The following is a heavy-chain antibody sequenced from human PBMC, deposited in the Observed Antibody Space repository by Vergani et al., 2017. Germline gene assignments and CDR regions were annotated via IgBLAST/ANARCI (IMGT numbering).Heavy chain of an antibody. J-gene: IGHJ4*02. V-gene: IGHV5-51*01. CDR3: ARMGDSSGWEYYFDY. D-gene: IGHD6-19*01. CDR2: IYPGDSDT. CDR1: GYSFTSYG. Sequence: EVQLVQSGAEVKKPGESLKISCKGSGYSFTSYGIGWVRQMPGKGLEWMGIIYPGDSDTRYSPSFQGQVTISADKSISTAYLQWSSLKASDTAMYYCARMGDSSGWEYYFDYWGQGTLVTVSS.